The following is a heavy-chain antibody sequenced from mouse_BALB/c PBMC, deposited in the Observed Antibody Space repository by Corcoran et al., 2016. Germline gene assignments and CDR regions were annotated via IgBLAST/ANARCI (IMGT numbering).Heavy chain of an antibody. CDR2: INHYNDGT. J-gene: IGHJ3*01. Sequence: EVQLQQSGPELVKPGASVKMSCKASGYTFTSYVMHWVKQKPGQGLEWIGYINHYNDGTKYNEKFKGKATRTADKSSSTAYMELSSLTSEDSAVYCCARWGYYGYGVFAYWGQGTLVTVSA. V-gene: IGHV1S136*01. CDR1: GYTFTSYV. D-gene: IGHD2-2*01. CDR3: ARWGYYGYGVFAY.